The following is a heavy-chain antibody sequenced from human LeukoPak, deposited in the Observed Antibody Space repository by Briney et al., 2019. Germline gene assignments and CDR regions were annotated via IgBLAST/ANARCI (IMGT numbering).Heavy chain of an antibody. CDR2: IYYSGST. J-gene: IGHJ3*02. D-gene: IGHD3-10*01. Sequence: SETLSLTCTVSGGSLINYYWNWIRQPPGKGLEWIGYIYYSGSTIYNPSLKSRVTISVDTSKNQFSLAESSVTAADTAVYFCAKRLGSWSGFDIWGQGTVVTVSS. CDR1: GGSLINYY. V-gene: IGHV4-59*01. CDR3: AKRLGSWSGFDI.